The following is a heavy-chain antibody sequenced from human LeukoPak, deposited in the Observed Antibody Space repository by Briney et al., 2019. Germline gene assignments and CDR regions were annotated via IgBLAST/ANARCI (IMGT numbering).Heavy chain of an antibody. CDR1: GFTFINYA. V-gene: IGHV3-23*01. CDR3: ARDDGAYSSSWYDFDY. Sequence: GGSLRLSCAASGFTFINYAMSWVRQAPGKGLEWVSGISGNGAITWYADSVKGRFTISRDNSKNTMDLQMNSLRAEDTALYYCARDDGAYSSSWYDFDYWGQGTPVTVSS. J-gene: IGHJ4*02. CDR2: ISGNGAIT. D-gene: IGHD6-13*01.